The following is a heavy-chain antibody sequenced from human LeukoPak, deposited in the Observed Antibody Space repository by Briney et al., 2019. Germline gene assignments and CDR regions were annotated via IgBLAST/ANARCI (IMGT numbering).Heavy chain of an antibody. CDR2: INPSGGST. V-gene: IGHV1-46*01. D-gene: IGHD3-22*01. J-gene: IGHJ4*02. Sequence: ASVKVSCKASGYTFTSYYMHWVRQAPGQGLEWMGIINPSGGSTSYAQKFQGRVTVTRDTSTSTVYMELSSLRSEDTAVYYCARDWYYYDSSPSYYFDYWGQGTLVTVSS. CDR3: ARDWYYYDSSPSYYFDY. CDR1: GYTFTSYY.